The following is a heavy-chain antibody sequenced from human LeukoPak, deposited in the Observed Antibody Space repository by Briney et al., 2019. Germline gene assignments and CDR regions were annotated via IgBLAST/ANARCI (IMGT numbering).Heavy chain of an antibody. CDR1: GFTFSSYG. CDR2: IWYDGSNK. CDR3: ARDGRIAAAATGY. D-gene: IGHD6-13*01. V-gene: IGHV3-33*01. J-gene: IGHJ4*02. Sequence: GGSLRLSCAASGFTFSSYGMHWVRQAPGKGLEWVAVIWYDGSNKYYADSVKGRFTISRDNSKNTLYLQMNCLRAEDTAVYYCARDGRIAAAATGYWGQGTLVTVSS.